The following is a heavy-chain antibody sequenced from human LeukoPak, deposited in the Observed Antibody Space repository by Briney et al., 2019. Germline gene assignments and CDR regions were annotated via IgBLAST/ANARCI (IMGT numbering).Heavy chain of an antibody. Sequence: SETLSLTCTVSGGSVTSYYWSWIRQPPGKGLEWIGYIYYNGGTNYHPSLKSRITISLDTSKNQFSLRLSSVTAADTAVYYCAGGGDKAKTGYWGQGTLVTASS. V-gene: IGHV4-59*08. CDR1: GGSVTSYY. J-gene: IGHJ4*02. CDR3: AGGGDKAKTGY. CDR2: IYYNGGT. D-gene: IGHD2-15*01.